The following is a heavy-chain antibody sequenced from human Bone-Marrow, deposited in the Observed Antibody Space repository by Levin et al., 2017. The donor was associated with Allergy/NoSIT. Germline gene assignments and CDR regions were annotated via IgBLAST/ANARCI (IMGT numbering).Heavy chain of an antibody. Sequence: GESLKISCAASGFTVSSDYMSWVRQAPGKGLEWVSSVNGGGGASYADSVEGRFTVSRDSSKNTMYLQMESLRVEDTAVYYLSSGRLAYWSGGACYSLAKWGQGTLVTVSS. CDR1: GFTVSSDY. CDR2: VNGGGGA. J-gene: IGHJ4*02. CDR3: SSGRLAYWSGGACYSLAK. V-gene: IGHV3-53*01. D-gene: IGHD2-15*01.